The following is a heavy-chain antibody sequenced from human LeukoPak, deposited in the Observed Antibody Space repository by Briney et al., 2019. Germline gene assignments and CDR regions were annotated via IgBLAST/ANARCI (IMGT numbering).Heavy chain of an antibody. CDR1: GFTFSSYG. J-gene: IGHJ4*02. Sequence: GGSLRLSCAASGFTFSSYGMNWVRQAPGKGLEWVSYISSSGSTIYYADSVKGRFTISRDNAKNSLYLQMNSLRAEDTAVYYCARSYQVGAKTDYWGQGTLVTVSS. CDR2: ISSSGSTI. D-gene: IGHD1-26*01. V-gene: IGHV3-48*04. CDR3: ARSYQVGAKTDY.